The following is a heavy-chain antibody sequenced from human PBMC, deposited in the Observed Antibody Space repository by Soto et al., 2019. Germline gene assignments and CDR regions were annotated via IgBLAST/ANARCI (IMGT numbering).Heavy chain of an antibody. CDR2: VSGHNDNT. CDR1: GYTFTSYG. CDR3: ARGPRGNYDFWSGYRNYYYYGMDV. Sequence: ASVKVSCKASGYTFTSYGISWVRQAPGQGLEWMGWVSGHNDNTNYAQSLQGRVTMTADTSTSTAYMELRSLRSDDTAVYYCARGPRGNYDFWSGYRNYYYYGMDVWGQGTTVTVSS. J-gene: IGHJ6*02. D-gene: IGHD3-3*01. V-gene: IGHV1-18*01.